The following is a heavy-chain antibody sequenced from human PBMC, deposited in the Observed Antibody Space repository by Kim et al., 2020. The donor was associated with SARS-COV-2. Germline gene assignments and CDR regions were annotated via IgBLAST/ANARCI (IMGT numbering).Heavy chain of an antibody. CDR3: ATNPRTGSANLFDN. D-gene: IGHD1-1*01. Sequence: ASVKVSCKASGYTLTNYVMHWVRQAPGQRPEWMGWISAGNANTKYSQEFQGRVTITMDTSASTVYMELNSLRSEDTAVYYCATNPRTGSANLFDNWGQGTLVTGSS. V-gene: IGHV1-3*01. CDR1: GYTLTNYV. J-gene: IGHJ4*02. CDR2: ISAGNANT.